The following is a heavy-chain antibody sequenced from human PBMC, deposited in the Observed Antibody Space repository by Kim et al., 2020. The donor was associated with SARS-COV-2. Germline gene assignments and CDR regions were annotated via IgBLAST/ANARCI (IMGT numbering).Heavy chain of an antibody. CDR2: IYYSGST. D-gene: IGHD3-22*01. CDR3: ARDCLYYDSSGYSARAWFDP. J-gene: IGHJ5*02. V-gene: IGHV4-31*03. Sequence: SETLSLTCTXSGGSISSGGYYWSWIRQHPGKGLEWIGYIYYSGSTYYNPSLKSRVTISVDTSKNQFSLKLSSVTAADTAVYYCARDCLYYDSSGYSARAWFDPWGQGTLVTVSS. CDR1: GGSISSGGYY.